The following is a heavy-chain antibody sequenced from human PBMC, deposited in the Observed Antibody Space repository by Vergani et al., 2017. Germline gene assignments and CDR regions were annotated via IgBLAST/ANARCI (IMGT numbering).Heavy chain of an antibody. CDR1: GGSMSGYY. CDR3: ARTESFILRYFHWAL. D-gene: IGHD3-9*01. CDR2: IYHSGGA. J-gene: IGHJ4*02. Sequence: QVRLQESGPGLVKPSETLSLTCSVSGGSMSGYYWSWIRQPPGKELEWIGNIYHSGGAYYNPSLKGRVTISVDTSKNQFSLEVTSVTAAATAIYFCARTESFILRYFHWALWGQGTLVTVSS. V-gene: IGHV4-4*08.